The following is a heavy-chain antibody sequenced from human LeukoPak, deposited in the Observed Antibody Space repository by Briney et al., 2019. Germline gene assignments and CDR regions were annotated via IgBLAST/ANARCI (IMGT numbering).Heavy chain of an antibody. CDR1: GFTFSIYA. V-gene: IGHV3-23*01. Sequence: PGGSLRLSXAASGFTFSIYAMSWVRQAPGKGLEWVSGISVCGCAPYYADFVQDRYDIARDNLKKTLYVQMNSLSAEDTGVYYCVKAERTVSTSIDWWGQGTLVTVSS. D-gene: IGHD3-16*01. J-gene: IGHJ4*02. CDR2: ISVCGCAP. CDR3: VKAERTVSTSIDW.